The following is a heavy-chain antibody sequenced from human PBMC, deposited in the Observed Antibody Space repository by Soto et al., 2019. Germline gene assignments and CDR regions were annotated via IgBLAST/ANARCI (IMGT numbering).Heavy chain of an antibody. CDR2: IIPIFGTA. V-gene: IGHV1-69*13. CDR1: GGTFSSYA. J-gene: IGHJ6*02. CDR3: ASLGYCSSTSCYRAHYYYYGMDV. Sequence: VASVKVSCKASGGTFSSYAISWVRQAPGQGLEWMGGIIPIFGTANYAQKFQGRVTITADESTSTAYMELSSLRSEDTAVYYCASLGYCSSTSCYRAHYYYYGMDVWGQGTTVTVSS. D-gene: IGHD2-2*02.